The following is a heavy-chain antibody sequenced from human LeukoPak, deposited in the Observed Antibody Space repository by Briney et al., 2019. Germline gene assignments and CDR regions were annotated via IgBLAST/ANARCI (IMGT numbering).Heavy chain of an antibody. D-gene: IGHD2-2*01. CDR1: GYTFTGYY. CDR3: ARGYCSSTSCYYHYFDY. J-gene: IGHJ4*02. V-gene: IGHV1-2*02. Sequence: ASVKVSCKASGYTFTGYYMHWVRRAPGQGLEWMGWINPNSGGTNYAQKFQGRVTMTRDTSISTAYMELSRLRSDDTAVYYCARGYCSSTSCYYHYFDYWGQGTLVTVSS. CDR2: INPNSGGT.